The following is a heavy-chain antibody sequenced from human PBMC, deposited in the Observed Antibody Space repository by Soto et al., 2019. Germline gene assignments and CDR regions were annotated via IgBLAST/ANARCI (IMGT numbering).Heavy chain of an antibody. J-gene: IGHJ6*02. CDR1: GGSFSGYY. CDR3: ARGPSGSYYYYYGMDV. CDR2: INHSGST. V-gene: IGHV4-34*01. Sequence: SETLSLTCAVYGGSFSGYYWSWIRQPPGKGLEWIGEINHSGSTNYNPSLKSRVTISVDTSKNQFSVKLSSVTAADTAVYYCARGPSGSYYYYYGMDVWGQGTTVTVSS. D-gene: IGHD1-26*01.